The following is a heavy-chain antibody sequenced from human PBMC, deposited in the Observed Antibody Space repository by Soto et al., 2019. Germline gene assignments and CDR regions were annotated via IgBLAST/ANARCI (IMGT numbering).Heavy chain of an antibody. CDR1: GYSFTDYH. CDR3: ARGDSTDCSNGVCSFFYNHDMDV. Sequence: ASVKVSCKASGYSFTDYHIHWVRQAPGQGLEWLGRINPKSGGTSTAQKFQGWVTMTTDTSISTASMELTRLTSDDTAIYSCARGDSTDCSNGVCSFFYNHDMDVWGQGTTVTVSS. V-gene: IGHV1-2*04. CDR2: INPKSGGT. D-gene: IGHD2-8*01. J-gene: IGHJ6*02.